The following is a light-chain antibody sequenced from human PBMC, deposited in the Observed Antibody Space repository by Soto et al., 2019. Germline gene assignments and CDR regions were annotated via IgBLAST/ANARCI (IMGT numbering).Light chain of an antibody. CDR1: SSDVGSYNL. CDR2: EGS. J-gene: IGLJ1*01. Sequence: QSALAQPASVSGSPGQSITISCTGTSSDVGSYNLVSWNQQHPGKAPKLMIYEGSKRPSGVSNRFSGSKSGNTASLTISGLQAEDESDYYCCSYAGRSTLSYVFGNGTRVTV. CDR3: CSYAGRSTLSYV. V-gene: IGLV2-23*01.